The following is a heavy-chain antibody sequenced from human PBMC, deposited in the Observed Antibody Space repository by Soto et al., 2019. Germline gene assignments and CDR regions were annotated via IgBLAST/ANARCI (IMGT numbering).Heavy chain of an antibody. V-gene: IGHV4-30-4*01. D-gene: IGHD3-10*01. Sequence: SETLSLTCTVSGGSISSGDYYWSWIRQPPGKGLEWIGYIYYSGSTYYNPSLKSRVTISVDTSKNQFSLKLSSVTAADTAVYYCARDGLGDYYYYYGMDVWGQGTTVTVSS. CDR3: ARDGLGDYYYYYGMDV. CDR1: GGSISSGDYY. J-gene: IGHJ6*02. CDR2: IYYSGST.